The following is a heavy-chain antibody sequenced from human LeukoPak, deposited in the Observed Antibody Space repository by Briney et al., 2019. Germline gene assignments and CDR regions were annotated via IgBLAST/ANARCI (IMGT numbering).Heavy chain of an antibody. CDR3: ARVGTDRRGYSYGPRDV. J-gene: IGHJ6*04. V-gene: IGHV4-59*01. D-gene: IGHD5-18*01. CDR1: GGSISSYY. CDR2: IYYSGST. Sequence: SETLSLTCTVSGGSISSYYWSWIRQPPGKGLEWIGYIYYSGSTNYNPSLRSRVTISLDTSKNQFSLKLTSVTAADTAVYYCARVGTDRRGYSYGPRDVWGKGTTVTVSS.